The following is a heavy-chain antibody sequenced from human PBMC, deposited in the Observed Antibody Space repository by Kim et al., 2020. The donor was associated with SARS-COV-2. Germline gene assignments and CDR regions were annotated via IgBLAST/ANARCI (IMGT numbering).Heavy chain of an antibody. V-gene: IGHV3-23*01. D-gene: IGHD3-3*01. Sequence: GGSLRLSCAGSGFTFSSYGVTWVRQAPGKGLEWVSGIGVSGNTYYTDSVKGRFTISRDNSKNTVNLQMSGPRAEDTAIYYCAKSGFGYFEYWGQGTAVT. CDR2: IGVSGNT. CDR3: AKSGFGYFEY. J-gene: IGHJ4*02. CDR1: GFTFSSYG.